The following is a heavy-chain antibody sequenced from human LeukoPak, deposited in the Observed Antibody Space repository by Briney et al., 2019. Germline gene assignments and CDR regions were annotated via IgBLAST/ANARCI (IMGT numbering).Heavy chain of an antibody. V-gene: IGHV4-30-2*01. J-gene: IGHJ5*02. CDR1: GGSISSGGYS. Sequence: PSETLSLTCAVSGGSISSGGYSWSWIRQPPGTGLEWIGYIYHSGSTYYNPSLKSRVTISVDTSKNQFSLKLSSVTAADTAVYYCARHTRAAAGKRPTQVWFDPWGQGTLVTVSS. D-gene: IGHD6-13*01. CDR3: ARHTRAAAGKRPTQVWFDP. CDR2: IYHSGST.